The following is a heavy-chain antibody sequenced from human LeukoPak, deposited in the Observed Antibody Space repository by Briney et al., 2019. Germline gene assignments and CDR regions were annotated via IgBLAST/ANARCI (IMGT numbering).Heavy chain of an antibody. J-gene: IGHJ5*02. CDR3: ATFGFGELFLTDNWFDP. Sequence: ASVKVSCKVSGYTLTELSMHWVRQAPGKGLEWMGGFDPEDGETIYAQKFQGRVTMTEDTSTDTAYMELSSLRSEDTAVYYCATFGFGELFLTDNWFDPWGQGTLVTVSS. CDR2: FDPEDGET. D-gene: IGHD3-10*01. CDR1: GYTLTELS. V-gene: IGHV1-24*01.